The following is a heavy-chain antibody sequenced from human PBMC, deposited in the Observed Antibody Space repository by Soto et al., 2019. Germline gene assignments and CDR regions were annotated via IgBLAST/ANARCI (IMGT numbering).Heavy chain of an antibody. J-gene: IGHJ6*03. CDR2: INPSGGST. CDR3: ARLGGGGIAAADMDV. CDR1: GYTFTSYY. Sequence: GTVKVSCRASGYTFTSYYMHWVRQAPGQGLEWMGIINPSGGSTSYAQKFQGRVTMTRDTSTSTVYMELSSLSSEDTAVYYCARLGGGGIAAADMDVWGKGTTVTVSS. D-gene: IGHD6-13*01. V-gene: IGHV1-46*03.